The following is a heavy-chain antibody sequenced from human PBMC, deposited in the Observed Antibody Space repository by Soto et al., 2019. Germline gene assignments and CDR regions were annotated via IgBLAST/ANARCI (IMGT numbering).Heavy chain of an antibody. CDR2: INTNTGNP. Sequence: ASVKVSCKASGYTFTSYAMNWVRQAPGQGHEWMGWINTNTGNPTYAQGFTGRFVFSLDTSVSTAYLQICSLKAEDTAVYYCAREVAVAGTPSWFDPWGHGTLVTVAS. D-gene: IGHD6-19*01. V-gene: IGHV7-4-1*01. CDR1: GYTFTSYA. CDR3: AREVAVAGTPSWFDP. J-gene: IGHJ5*02.